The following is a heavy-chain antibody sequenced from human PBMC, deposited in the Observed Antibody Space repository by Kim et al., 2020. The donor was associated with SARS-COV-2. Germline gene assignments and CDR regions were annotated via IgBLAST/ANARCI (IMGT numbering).Heavy chain of an antibody. CDR2: ITYDGDNNKK. CDR1: GFTVSSCG. V-gene: IGHV3-30*18. Sequence: GGSLRLSCAASGFTVSSCGMHWVRQAPGKGLEWLTVITYDGDNNKKCYADSVRGRFTISRDNSRNTLYLNMNSLRVEDTALYYCVKEQSSGWYRTSDYWGQGTLVTGSS. D-gene: IGHD6-19*01. J-gene: IGHJ4*02. CDR3: VKEQSSGWYRTSDY.